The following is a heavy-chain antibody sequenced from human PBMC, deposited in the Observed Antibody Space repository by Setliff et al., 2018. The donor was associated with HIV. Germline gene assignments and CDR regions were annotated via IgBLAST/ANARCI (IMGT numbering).Heavy chain of an antibody. V-gene: IGHV3-21*01. CDR1: GFSFSRYT. CDR3: AKGDSFVFSYVYPDY. Sequence: GGSLRLSCVASGFSFSRYTMMWVRQTPGKGLEWVSSITSNLNYKYADSVKGRFTISRDNTKNSLYLQMNSLRAEDTAAYYCAKGDSFVFSYVYPDYWGPGTLVTVSS. J-gene: IGHJ4*02. CDR2: ITSNLNY. D-gene: IGHD3-22*01.